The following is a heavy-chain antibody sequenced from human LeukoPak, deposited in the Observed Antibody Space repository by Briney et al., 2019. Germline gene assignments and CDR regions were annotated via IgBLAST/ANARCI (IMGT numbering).Heavy chain of an antibody. J-gene: IGHJ6*03. D-gene: IGHD2-15*01. CDR1: GGTFSSYA. V-gene: IGHV1-69*13. CDR2: IIPIFGTA. Sequence: SVKVSCKASGGTFSSYAISWVRQAPGQGLEWMGGIIPIFGTANYAQKFQGRVTITADESTSTAYMELSSLRSEDTAVYYCASSPTSRYSGRYYYMDVWGKGTTVTISS. CDR3: ASSPTSRYSGRYYYMDV.